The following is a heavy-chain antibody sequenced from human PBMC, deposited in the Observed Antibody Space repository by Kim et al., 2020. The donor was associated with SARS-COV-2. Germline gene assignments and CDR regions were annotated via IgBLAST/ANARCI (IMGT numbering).Heavy chain of an antibody. CDR1: GFTFSSYG. D-gene: IGHD3-22*01. Sequence: GGSLRLSCAASGFTFSSYGMHWVRQAPGKGLEWVAVIWYDGSNKYYADSVKGRFTISRDNSKNTLYLQMNSLRAEDTAVYYCARDTYYYDSSGYYYVGYFDLWGRGTLVTVSS. CDR3: ARDTYYYDSSGYYYVGYFDL. CDR2: IWYDGSNK. J-gene: IGHJ2*01. V-gene: IGHV3-33*01.